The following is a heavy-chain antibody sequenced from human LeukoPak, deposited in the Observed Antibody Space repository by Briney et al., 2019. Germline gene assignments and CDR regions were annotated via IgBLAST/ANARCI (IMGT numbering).Heavy chain of an antibody. V-gene: IGHV4-34*01. CDR1: GGSFSGYY. Sequence: SETLSLTCAVYGGSFSGYYWSWIRQPPGKGLEWIGEINHSGSTNYNPSLKSRVTISVDTSKNQFSLKLSSVTAADTAVYYCARLRGSGTYYEFYWGQGTLVTVSS. CDR3: ARLRGSGTYYEFY. J-gene: IGHJ4*02. D-gene: IGHD3-10*01. CDR2: INHSGST.